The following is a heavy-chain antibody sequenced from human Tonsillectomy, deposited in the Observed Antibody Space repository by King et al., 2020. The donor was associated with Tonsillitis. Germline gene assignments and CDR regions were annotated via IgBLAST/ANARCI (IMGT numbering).Heavy chain of an antibody. Sequence: QLVQSGAEVKKPGASVKVSCKVSGYSLNELSMHWVRQAPGKGLEWMGGLDPGNGETIYAQKFPGRVTMTEDTSTDTAYMELSSLRSEDTAVYYCASDDSSGYFVYMDVWGKGTTVTVSS. CDR3: ASDDSSGYFVYMDV. V-gene: IGHV1-24*01. J-gene: IGHJ6*03. CDR2: LDPGNGET. CDR1: GYSLNELS. D-gene: IGHD3-22*01.